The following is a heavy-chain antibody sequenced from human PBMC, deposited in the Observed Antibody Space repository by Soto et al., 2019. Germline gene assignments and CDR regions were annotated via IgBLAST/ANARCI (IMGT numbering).Heavy chain of an antibody. CDR3: ARESEDLTSNFDY. V-gene: IGHV3-21*06. Sequence: GGSLRLSCAASGFTFSSYGMHWVRQAPGKGLEWVSAISGSGGSTYYADSMKGRFTISRDNAKNSLYLEMNSLRAEDTAMYYCARESEDLTSNFDYWGQGTLVTVSS. CDR2: ISGSGGST. J-gene: IGHJ4*02. CDR1: GFTFSSYG.